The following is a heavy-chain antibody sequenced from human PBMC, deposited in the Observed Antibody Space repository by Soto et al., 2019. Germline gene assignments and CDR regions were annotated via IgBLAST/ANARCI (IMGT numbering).Heavy chain of an antibody. CDR1: GGSFSGYY. Sequence: QVQLQQWGAGLLKPSETLSLTCAVYGGSFSGYYWSWIRQPPGKGLEWIGEINHSGSTNYNPSLKSRVTISVDTSKNQFSLKLSSVTAADTAVYYCARSSYYYDSSAYYWGQGTLVTVSS. J-gene: IGHJ4*02. CDR2: INHSGST. CDR3: ARSSYYYDSSAYY. D-gene: IGHD3-22*01. V-gene: IGHV4-34*01.